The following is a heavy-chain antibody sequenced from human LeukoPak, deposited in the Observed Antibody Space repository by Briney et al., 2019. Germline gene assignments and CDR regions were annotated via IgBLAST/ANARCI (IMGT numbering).Heavy chain of an antibody. CDR2: IYSGGST. J-gene: IGHJ4*02. CDR1: GFTVSSNY. CDR3: ARDLFAYCTNGVCYDY. D-gene: IGHD2-8*01. Sequence: GGSLRLSCAASGFTVSSNYMSWVRQPPGKGLEWVSVIYSGGSTYYADSVKGRFTISRDNSKNTLYLQMNSLRAEDTAVYYCARDLFAYCTNGVCYDYWGQGTLVTVSS. V-gene: IGHV3-53*01.